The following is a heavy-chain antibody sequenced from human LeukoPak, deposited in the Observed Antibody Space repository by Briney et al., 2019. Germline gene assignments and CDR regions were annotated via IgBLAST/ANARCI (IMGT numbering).Heavy chain of an antibody. V-gene: IGHV4-34*01. CDR2: INHSGST. Sequence: TSETLSLTCAVYGGSFSGYYWSWIRQPPGKGLEWIGEINHSGSTNYNPSLKSRVTISVDTSKNQFSLKLSSVTAADTAVYYCARGGRLTGTTALLDYWGQGTLVTVSS. J-gene: IGHJ4*02. CDR1: GGSFSGYY. D-gene: IGHD1-7*01. CDR3: ARGGRLTGTTALLDY.